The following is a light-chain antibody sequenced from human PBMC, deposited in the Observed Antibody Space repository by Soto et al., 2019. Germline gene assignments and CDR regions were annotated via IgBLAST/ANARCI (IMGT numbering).Light chain of an antibody. V-gene: IGKV2-28*01. CDR2: LGS. CDR3: MQSVETPLI. J-gene: IGKJ4*01. Sequence: DIVMTQSPLSLPVTHGEPASISCRSSQRLLHSNGYTYLDWYLQKPGQSPQLVIYLGSNRASGVPDRFSGSGSGTDFTLKISRVEAEDVGVYYCMQSVETPLIFGGGTKVDIK. CDR1: QRLLHSNGYTY.